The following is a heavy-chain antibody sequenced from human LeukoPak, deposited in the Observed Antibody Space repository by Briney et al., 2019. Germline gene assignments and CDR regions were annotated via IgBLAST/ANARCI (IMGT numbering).Heavy chain of an antibody. Sequence: GGSLRLSCAASGFTFSSYAMSWVRQAPGKGLEWVSAISGSGGSTYYADSVKGRFTISRDNSKNTLYLQMNSLRAEDTAVYYRATPGLPNSSGYYRAGGYFQHWGQGTLVTVSS. CDR1: GFTFSSYA. J-gene: IGHJ1*01. CDR2: ISGSGGST. CDR3: ATPGLPNSSGYYRAGGYFQH. V-gene: IGHV3-23*01. D-gene: IGHD3-22*01.